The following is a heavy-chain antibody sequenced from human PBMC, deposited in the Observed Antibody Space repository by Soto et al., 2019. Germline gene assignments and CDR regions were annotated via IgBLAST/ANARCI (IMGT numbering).Heavy chain of an antibody. V-gene: IGHV4-59*08. D-gene: IGHD3-9*01. CDR2: IYHSGST. CDR1: GGSISSYY. J-gene: IGHJ4*02. CDR3: ARRYYDILTGYYRFDC. Sequence: PSETLSLTCTVSGGSISSYYWSWIRQPPGKGLEWIGYIYHSGSTNYNPPLKSRVTISVDTSKNQFSLKLSSVTAADTAVYYCARRYYDILTGYYRFDCWGQGTLVTVSS.